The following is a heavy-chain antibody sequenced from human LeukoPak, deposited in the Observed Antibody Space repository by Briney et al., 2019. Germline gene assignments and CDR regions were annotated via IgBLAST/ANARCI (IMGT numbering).Heavy chain of an antibody. V-gene: IGHV1-2*02. J-gene: IGHJ4*02. CDR3: ARGRYYSDTSGYSGFDS. CDR1: GYTFTGYY. CDR2: INPNSGGT. Sequence: ASVKVSCKASGYTFTGYYMHWVRQAPGQGLEWMGWINPNSGGTNYAQKFQGRVTMTRDTSISTAYMELSRLRSDDTAVYYCARGRYYSDTSGYSGFDSWGQGTLVTVSS. D-gene: IGHD3-22*01.